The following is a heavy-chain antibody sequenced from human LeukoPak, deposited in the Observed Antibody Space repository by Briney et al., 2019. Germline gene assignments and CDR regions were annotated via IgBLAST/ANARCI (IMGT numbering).Heavy chain of an antibody. CDR2: ISSSSSYI. J-gene: IGHJ4*02. Sequence: PGGSLRLSCAASGFTFSSYAMSWVRQAPGKGLEWVSSISSSSSYIYYADSVKGRFTISRDNAKNSLYLQMNSLRAEDTAVYYCARGGGAWGYFDYWGQGTLVTVSS. CDR1: GFTFSSYA. D-gene: IGHD2-21*02. V-gene: IGHV3-21*01. CDR3: ARGGGAWGYFDY.